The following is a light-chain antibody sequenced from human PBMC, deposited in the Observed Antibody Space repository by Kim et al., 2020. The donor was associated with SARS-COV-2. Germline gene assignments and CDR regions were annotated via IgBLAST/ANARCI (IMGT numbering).Light chain of an antibody. CDR3: QQRGR. CDR1: HGVSNY. J-gene: IGKJ5*01. CDR2: EAS. Sequence: VPVSLPPGDTAPLSGRATHGVSNYVAWYQQQPGQAPMLLIDEASKRAAGIPARFSGSGSGTDSTLTISRLEPGDSAVYVCQQRGRFGQGARLESK. V-gene: IGKV3-11*01.